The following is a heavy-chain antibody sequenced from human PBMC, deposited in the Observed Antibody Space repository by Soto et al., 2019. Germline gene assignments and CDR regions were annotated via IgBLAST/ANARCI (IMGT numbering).Heavy chain of an antibody. CDR3: ARRGSGSYYFDY. CDR1: GGSISIYY. Sequence: PSETLSLICTVSGGSISIYYWSWIRQPPGKGLEWIGYIYYSGSTNYNPSLKSRVTISVDTSKNQFSLKLSSVTAADTAVYYCARRGSGSYYFDYWGQGTLVTVSS. V-gene: IGHV4-59*01. CDR2: IYYSGST. D-gene: IGHD1-26*01. J-gene: IGHJ4*02.